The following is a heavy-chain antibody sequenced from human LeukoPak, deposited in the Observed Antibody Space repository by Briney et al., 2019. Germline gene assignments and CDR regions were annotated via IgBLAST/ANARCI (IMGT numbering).Heavy chain of an antibody. V-gene: IGHV4-39*01. Sequence: SETLSLTCTVSGGSISSSSYYWRWIRQPPGKGLEWIGSIYYSGSTYYNPSLKSRVTISLDTPTNQFSLKLSSVAAADSAVYYCATHFGDYLFSELGNWFDPWGQGTLVTVSS. CDR1: GGSISSSSYY. CDR3: ATHFGDYLFSELGNWFDP. J-gene: IGHJ5*02. D-gene: IGHD4-17*01. CDR2: IYYSGST.